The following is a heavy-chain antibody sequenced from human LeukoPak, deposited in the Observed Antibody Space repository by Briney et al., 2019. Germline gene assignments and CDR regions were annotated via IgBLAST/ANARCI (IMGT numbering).Heavy chain of an antibody. CDR2: ISGSGSGT. J-gene: IGHJ4*02. Sequence: PGGTLRLSCVGSGFTFSSYAMGWVRQAPGKGLEWVSGISGSGSGTYYADSVKGRFTISRDNSKNTLYLQMTSLRAEDRAVYYCAKHLVWFYFDYWGQGTLVTVSS. CDR3: AKHLVWFYFDY. D-gene: IGHD3-10*01. V-gene: IGHV3-23*01. CDR1: GFTFSSYA.